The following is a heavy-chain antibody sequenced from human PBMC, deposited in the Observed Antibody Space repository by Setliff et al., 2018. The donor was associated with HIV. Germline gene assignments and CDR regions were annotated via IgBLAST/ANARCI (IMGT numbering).Heavy chain of an antibody. CDR3: AREIAVSGSPYFDY. Sequence: LSLTCTVSGGSISSYYWSWIRQPPGKGLEWIGYIYYSGSTNYNPSLKSRVTISVDTSKNQFSLKLSSVTAADTAVYYCAREIAVSGSPYFDYWGQGTLVTV. J-gene: IGHJ4*02. CDR1: GGSISSYY. CDR2: IYYSGST. D-gene: IGHD2-21*01. V-gene: IGHV4-59*01.